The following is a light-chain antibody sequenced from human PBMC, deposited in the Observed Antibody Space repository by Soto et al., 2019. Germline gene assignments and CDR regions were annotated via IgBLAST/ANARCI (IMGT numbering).Light chain of an antibody. J-gene: IGLJ3*02. CDR2: GNN. Sequence: QSVLTQPPSVSGAPGQTVTISCTRSSSNIGAAYDVHWYLHLPGTAPKLLIYGNNNRPSGVPDRFSGSKSGTSASLAITGLQAEDEADYYCQSYDSSLSGWVFGGGTKLTVL. V-gene: IGLV1-40*01. CDR1: SSNIGAAYD. CDR3: QSYDSSLSGWV.